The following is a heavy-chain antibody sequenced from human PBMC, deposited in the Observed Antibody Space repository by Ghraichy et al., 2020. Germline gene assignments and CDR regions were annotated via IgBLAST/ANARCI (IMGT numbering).Heavy chain of an antibody. D-gene: IGHD3-22*01. V-gene: IGHV3-7*04. CDR2: IKQDGSEK. Sequence: GGSLRLSCAASGFTFSSYWMSWVRQAPGKGLEWVANIKQDGSEKYYVDSVKGRFTISRDNAKNSLYLQMNSLRAEDTAVYYCAREENTYYYDSSGYYYEENWFDPWGQGTLVTVSS. CDR3: AREENTYYYDSSGYYYEENWFDP. CDR1: GFTFSSYW. J-gene: IGHJ5*02.